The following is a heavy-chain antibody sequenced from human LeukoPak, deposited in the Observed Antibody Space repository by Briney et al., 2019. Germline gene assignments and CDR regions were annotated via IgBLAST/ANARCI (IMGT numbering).Heavy chain of an antibody. J-gene: IGHJ4*02. CDR1: GFAFSRSW. V-gene: IGHV3-7*01. D-gene: IGHD2-2*01. Sequence: PGGSLRLFCAASGFAFSRSWMAWVRQAPGKGLEWVATIKVDGSEQYYVDSVKGRFTISRDNAKNSLFLQMNSLRAEDTAVYYCARLPAYCSSTSCYYDYWGQGTLVTVSS. CDR3: ARLPAYCSSTSCYYDY. CDR2: IKVDGSEQ.